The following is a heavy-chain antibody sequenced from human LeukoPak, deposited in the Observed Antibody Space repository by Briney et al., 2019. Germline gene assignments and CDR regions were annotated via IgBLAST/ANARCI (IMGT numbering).Heavy chain of an antibody. Sequence: PSETLSLTCTVSGGSISSSSYYWGWIRQPPGKGLEWLGSIYYSGSTYYNPSLKSRVTISVDTSKNQFSLKLSSVTAADTAVYYCAAQPRNYYYYMDVWGKGTTVTVSS. CDR3: AAQPRNYYYYMDV. V-gene: IGHV4-39*07. CDR1: GGSISSSSYY. CDR2: IYYSGST. J-gene: IGHJ6*03. D-gene: IGHD1-1*01.